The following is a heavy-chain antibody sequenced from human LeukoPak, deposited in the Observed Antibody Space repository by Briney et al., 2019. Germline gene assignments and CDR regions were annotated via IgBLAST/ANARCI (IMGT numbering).Heavy chain of an antibody. D-gene: IGHD3-10*01. CDR1: GGSFTDYY. V-gene: IGHV4-34*01. CDR3: ARGEIFVITDS. J-gene: IGHJ4*02. CDR2: INHSGST. Sequence: SETLSLTCDVFGGSFTDYYLTWVRQSPGTGLEWVGEINHSGSTNYNSPLTSPLTISVVTSKNQFSLMLSSVTAADPAVFYCARGEIFVITDSCGQGTLFTVSS.